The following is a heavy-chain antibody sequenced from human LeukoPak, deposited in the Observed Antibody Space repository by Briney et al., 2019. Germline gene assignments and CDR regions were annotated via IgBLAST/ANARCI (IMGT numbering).Heavy chain of an antibody. CDR2: INQDGSER. CDR3: AADPGDY. Sequence: GGSLRLSCTDAESGFTFSRYWMSWVRQAPGKGLEWVANINQDGSERYYVDSVKDRFTVSRDNAENSLYLQMNSLRAEDTAVYYCAADPGDYWGRGTLVTVSS. CDR1: GFTFSRYW. D-gene: IGHD7-27*01. V-gene: IGHV3-7*01. J-gene: IGHJ4*02.